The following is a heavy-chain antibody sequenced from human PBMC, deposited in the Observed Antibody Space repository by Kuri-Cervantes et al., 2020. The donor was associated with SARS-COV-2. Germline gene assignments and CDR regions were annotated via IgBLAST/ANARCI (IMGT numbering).Heavy chain of an antibody. CDR2: ISGSGGST. D-gene: IGHD3-22*01. J-gene: IGHJ4*02. CDR3: AKGTRSSGYYCGLDF. V-gene: IGHV3-23*01. CDR1: GFTFSSYA. Sequence: GESLKISCAASGFTFSSYAMSWVRQAPGKGLEWVSTISGSGGSTYSADSVKGRFTISRDNSKNTLYLQMNSLRADDTAVYYCAKGTRSSGYYCGLDFWGQGTLVTVSS.